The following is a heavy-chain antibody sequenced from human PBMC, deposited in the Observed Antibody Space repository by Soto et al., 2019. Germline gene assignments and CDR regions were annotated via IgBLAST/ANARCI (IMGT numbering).Heavy chain of an antibody. J-gene: IGHJ4*02. CDR2: IIPILGIA. D-gene: IGHD2-2*01. V-gene: IGHV1-69*04. Sequence: GASVKVSCKASGGTFSSYTISWVRQAPGQGLEWMGRIIPILGIANYAQKFQGRVTITADKSTSTAYMELSSLRSEDTAVYYCAREDADIVVVPAASPAFDYWGQGTLVTVSS. CDR1: GGTFSSYT. CDR3: AREDADIVVVPAASPAFDY.